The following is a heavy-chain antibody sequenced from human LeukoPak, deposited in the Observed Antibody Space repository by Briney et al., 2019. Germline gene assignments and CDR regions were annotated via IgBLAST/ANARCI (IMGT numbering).Heavy chain of an antibody. CDR1: RGSISSCTW. CDR2: MSRDGTT. CDR3: ASRWDVTGEPC. D-gene: IGHD7-27*01. V-gene: IGHV4-4*02. Sequence: SETLSLTCAVSRGSISSCTWWTWVRQPPGRGLEWIGEMSRDGTTNYNPSLKSRVPASLDKTKNQFSLNLYSVTAADTAVYFCASRWDVTGEPCWGQGTLVTVSS. J-gene: IGHJ4*02.